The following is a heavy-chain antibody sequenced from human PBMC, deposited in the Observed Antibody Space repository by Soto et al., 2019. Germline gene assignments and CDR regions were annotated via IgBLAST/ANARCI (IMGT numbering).Heavy chain of an antibody. Sequence: PGGSLRLSCAASGLTFSSYAMSWVRQAPGKGLEWVSHISNSGRSTKYADSVKGRFTISRDNSKNTLYLQMNSLRAEDTAIYYCEKEALAYYDFWSWGQGTLVTVSS. D-gene: IGHD3-3*01. J-gene: IGHJ4*02. V-gene: IGHV3-23*01. CDR2: ISNSGRST. CDR3: EKEALAYYDFWS. CDR1: GLTFSSYA.